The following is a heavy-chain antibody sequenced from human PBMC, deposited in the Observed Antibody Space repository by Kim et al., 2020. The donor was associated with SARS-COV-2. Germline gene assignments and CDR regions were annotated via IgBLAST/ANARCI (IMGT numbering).Heavy chain of an antibody. Sequence: SETLSLTCTVSGGSISSSSYYWGWIRQPPGKGLEWIGSIYYSGSTYYNPSLKSRVTISVDTSKNQFSLKLSSVTAADTAVYYCARHSRGGRLSSWYLGGFDYCGQGTLVTVSS. CDR3: ARHSRGGRLSSWYLGGFDY. J-gene: IGHJ4*02. CDR1: GGSISSSSYY. CDR2: IYYSGST. V-gene: IGHV4-39*01. D-gene: IGHD6-13*01.